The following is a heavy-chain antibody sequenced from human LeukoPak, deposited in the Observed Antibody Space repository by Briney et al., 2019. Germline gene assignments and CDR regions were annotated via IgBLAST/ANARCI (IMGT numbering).Heavy chain of an antibody. V-gene: IGHV4-59*01. CDR3: ARDEYSSSWYGWFDP. CDR2: IYYSGST. Sequence: PSETLSLTCTVSGGSISSYYWSWIRQPPGKGLEWIGYIYYSGSTNYNPSLKSRVTISVDTSKNQFSLKLSSVTAADTAVYYCARDEYSSSWYGWFDPWGQGTLVTVSS. D-gene: IGHD6-13*01. J-gene: IGHJ5*02. CDR1: GGSISSYY.